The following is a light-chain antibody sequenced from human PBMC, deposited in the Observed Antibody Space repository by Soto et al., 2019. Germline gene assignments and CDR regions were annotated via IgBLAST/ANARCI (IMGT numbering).Light chain of an antibody. J-gene: IGKJ1*01. CDR3: QQYNSYWA. CDR1: QTIGSW. CDR2: EAF. V-gene: IGKV1-5*03. Sequence: DIQMTQSPSSLSASVGDRVTITCRASQTIGSWLAWYQQKPGKAPRLLIYEAFSLESGVPSRFSGSGSGTEFTLTISSLQPDDSATYYCQQYNSYWAFGQGTEVEI.